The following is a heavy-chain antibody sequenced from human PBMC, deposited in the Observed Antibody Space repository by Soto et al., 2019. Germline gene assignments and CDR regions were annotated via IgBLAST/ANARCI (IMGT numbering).Heavy chain of an antibody. Sequence: RQHPGEGLEWLGYISSSANTYYNPSLRSRVSISADTSENQFSLRLTSVTAADTAVYHCARGLISRSYYFDYWGQGALVTVSS. V-gene: IGHV4-31*02. D-gene: IGHD3-3*02. CDR2: ISSSANT. CDR3: ARGLISRSYYFDY. J-gene: IGHJ4*02.